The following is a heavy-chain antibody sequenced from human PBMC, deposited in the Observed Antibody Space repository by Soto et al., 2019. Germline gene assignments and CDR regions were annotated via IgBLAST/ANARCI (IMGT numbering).Heavy chain of an antibody. J-gene: IGHJ4*02. CDR2: ISYGGGTT. V-gene: IGHV3-23*01. Sequence: GGSLRLCCAAAEFTFSNYAMSWVRQAPGKGLEWVSAISYGGGTTYYADSVKGRFTISRDNSKNTLYLQMNSLRAEDTVGYYCAKNPGYYYDSTGYHFDYWGQGTLVTVSS. CDR3: AKNPGYYYDSTGYHFDY. D-gene: IGHD3-22*01. CDR1: EFTFSNYA.